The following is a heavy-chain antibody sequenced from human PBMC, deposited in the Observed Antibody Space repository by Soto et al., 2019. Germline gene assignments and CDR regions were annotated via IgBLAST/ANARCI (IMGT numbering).Heavy chain of an antibody. J-gene: IGHJ4*02. CDR2: IYYSGST. CDR3: ARPRPPYGSGSYYTENYYFDY. Sequence: SETLSLTCTVSGGSISSSSYYWGWIRQPPGKGLEWIGSIYYSGSTYYNPSLKSRVTISVDTSKNQFSLKLSSVTAADTAVYYCARPRPPYGSGSYYTENYYFDYWGQGTLVTVSS. D-gene: IGHD3-10*01. CDR1: GGSISSSSYY. V-gene: IGHV4-39*01.